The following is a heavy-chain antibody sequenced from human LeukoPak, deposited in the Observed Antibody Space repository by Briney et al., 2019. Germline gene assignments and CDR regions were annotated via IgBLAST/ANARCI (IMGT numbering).Heavy chain of an antibody. J-gene: IGHJ6*03. D-gene: IGHD6-6*01. V-gene: IGHV4-38-2*02. CDR2: IYHSGST. CDR1: GYSITSGYY. CDR3: ARVRGSSEYYYYYMDV. Sequence: SETLSLTCIVSGYSITSGYYWGWIRQPPGKGREWIGSIYHSGSTYYNPSLKSRVTISVDTSKNLFSLKLSSVAAADTAVYYCARVRGSSEYYYYYMDVWGKGTTVTVSS.